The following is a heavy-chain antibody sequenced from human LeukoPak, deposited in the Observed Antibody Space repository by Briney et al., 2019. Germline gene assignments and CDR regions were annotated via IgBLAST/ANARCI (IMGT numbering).Heavy chain of an antibody. V-gene: IGHV4-39*01. Sequence: SETLSLTCTVSGASISGSGYYWGWIRQPPGKGLEWIGNIYDSGSTYYNASLQSRVTISIDTSKNQFSLRLSSVTAADTAMYYCARTRYYYNSRSYGAPYYFDYWGQGTLVTVSS. CDR2: IYDSGST. CDR3: ARTRYYYNSRSYGAPYYFDY. CDR1: GASISGSGYY. D-gene: IGHD3-10*01. J-gene: IGHJ4*02.